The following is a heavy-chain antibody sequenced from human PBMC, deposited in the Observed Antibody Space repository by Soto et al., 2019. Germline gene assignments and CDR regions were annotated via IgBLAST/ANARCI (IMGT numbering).Heavy chain of an antibody. CDR2: IYYSGST. CDR3: ARGEQQQLADY. CDR1: GGSISSSSYY. Sequence: QLQLQESGPGLVKPSETLSLTCTVSGGSISSSSYYWGWIRQPPGKGLEWIGSIYYSGSTYYNPSLKRRVTISVDTSKNQFSLKLSSVTAADTAVYYCARGEQQQLADYWGQGTLVTVSS. V-gene: IGHV4-39*01. D-gene: IGHD6-13*01. J-gene: IGHJ4*02.